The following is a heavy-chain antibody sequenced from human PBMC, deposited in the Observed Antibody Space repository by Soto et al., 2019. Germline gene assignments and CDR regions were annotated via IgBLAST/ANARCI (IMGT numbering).Heavy chain of an antibody. CDR2: IYYSGST. Sequence: SETLSLTCTVSGGSISSYYWSWIRQPPGKGLEWIGYIYYSGSTNYNPSPKSRVTISVDTSKNQFSLKLSSVTAADTAVYYCARVGSSGSYYKYYYYYMDVWGKGTTVTVSS. D-gene: IGHD3-10*01. CDR1: GGSISSYY. V-gene: IGHV4-59*01. J-gene: IGHJ6*03. CDR3: ARVGSSGSYYKYYYYYMDV.